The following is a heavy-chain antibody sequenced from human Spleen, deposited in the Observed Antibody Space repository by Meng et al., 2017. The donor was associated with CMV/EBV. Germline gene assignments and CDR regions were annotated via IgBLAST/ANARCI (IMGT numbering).Heavy chain of an antibody. Sequence: GESLKISCAASGFSFGSYWMSWVRQTPGKGLEWVANIKEDGSEKYYADSVKGRFTISRDNSKNTLYLQMNSLRAEDTAVYYCAKASGSLYWYFDLWGRGTLVTVSS. J-gene: IGHJ2*01. CDR3: AKASGSLYWYFDL. V-gene: IGHV3-7*03. D-gene: IGHD1-26*01. CDR1: GFSFGSYW. CDR2: IKEDGSEK.